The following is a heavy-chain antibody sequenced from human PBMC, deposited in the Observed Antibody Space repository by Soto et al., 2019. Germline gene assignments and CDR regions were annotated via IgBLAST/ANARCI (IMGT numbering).Heavy chain of an antibody. CDR1: GYTFTGYY. J-gene: IGHJ4*02. CDR2: INPNSGGT. D-gene: IGHD3-10*01. V-gene: IGHV1-2*02. CDR3: ASDRRLLCFGELLSAFDY. Sequence: GASVKVSCKASGYTFTGYYMHWVRQAPGQGLEWMGWINPNSGGTNYAQKFQGRVTMTRDTSISTAYMELSRLRSDDTAVYYCASDRRLLCFGELLSAFDYWGKGPLLTTSS.